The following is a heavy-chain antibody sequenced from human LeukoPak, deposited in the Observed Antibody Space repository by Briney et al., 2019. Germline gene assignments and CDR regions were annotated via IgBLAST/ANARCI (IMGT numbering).Heavy chain of an antibody. V-gene: IGHV3-30-3*01. D-gene: IGHD3-3*01. J-gene: IGHJ4*02. CDR3: ARDLSGYYSADY. CDR1: GFTLSSYG. CDR2: ISSDGSSK. Sequence: GSSLRLSCAASGFTLSSYGLHWFRQAQGKGLEWVAVISSDGSSKSYADSVKGRFTSSRDNSKNTLYLQMNSLRAEDTAVYYCARDLSGYYSADYWGQGTLVTVSS.